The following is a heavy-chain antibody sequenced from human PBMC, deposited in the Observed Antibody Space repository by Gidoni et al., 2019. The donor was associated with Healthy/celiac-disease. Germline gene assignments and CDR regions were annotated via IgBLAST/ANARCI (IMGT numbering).Heavy chain of an antibody. Sequence: VQLVESGGCVVQPGRSLRLSCAASGFTFSSYGMHWVRQAPGKGLEWVAVIWYDGSNKYYADSVKGRFTISRDNSKNTLYLQMNSLRAEDTAVYYCARDHHSSSSYYYYGMDVWGQGTTVTVSS. CDR2: IWYDGSNK. J-gene: IGHJ6*02. CDR1: GFTFSSYG. D-gene: IGHD6-6*01. CDR3: ARDHHSSSSYYYYGMDV. V-gene: IGHV3-33*01.